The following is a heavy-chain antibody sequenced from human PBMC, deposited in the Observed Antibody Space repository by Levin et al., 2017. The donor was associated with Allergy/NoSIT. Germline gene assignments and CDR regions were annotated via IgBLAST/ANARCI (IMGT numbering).Heavy chain of an antibody. J-gene: IGHJ6*02. D-gene: IGHD2-2*01. Sequence: SCAASGFTFSDYYMTWIRLAPGKGLEWLSYVSATGNNVHYADSVEGRFTISRDNAKNSVYLQMNSLRAEDTAVYYCARDLVVVPASDLAYGMDVWGRGTTVTVSS. CDR2: VSATGNNV. CDR3: ARDLVVVPASDLAYGMDV. V-gene: IGHV3-11*01. CDR1: GFTFSDYY.